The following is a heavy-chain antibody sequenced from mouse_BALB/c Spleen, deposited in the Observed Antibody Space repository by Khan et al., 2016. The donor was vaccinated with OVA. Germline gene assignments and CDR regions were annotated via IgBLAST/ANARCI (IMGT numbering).Heavy chain of an antibody. J-gene: IGHJ3*01. D-gene: IGHD2-14*01. CDR1: GYTFTSYT. Sequence: QIQLVQSGAELARPGASVKMSCKASGYTFTSYTIHWIKKRPGQGLEWIGYINPSNGYTNYNQKFKDKATLTTDKSSTTAYLQLTSLTSDVSAVYNGVRDGAYHRNDGWFAYWGQGTLVTVSA. CDR3: VRDGAYHRNDGWFAY. V-gene: IGHV1-4*01. CDR2: INPSNGYT.